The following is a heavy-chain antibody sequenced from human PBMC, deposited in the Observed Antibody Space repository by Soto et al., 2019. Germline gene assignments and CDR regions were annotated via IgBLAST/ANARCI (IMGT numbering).Heavy chain of an antibody. CDR2: ISGSADST. Sequence: EVQLLESGGGLVQPGGSLRVSCAASGFAFNMYAMSWVRQAPGKGLEWVSVISGSADSTNYADSVKGRFTISRDNSKNTVYLQMNSLRVEDTAVYYCAKDRNHYGSVSYFDYWGQGTLVTVSS. D-gene: IGHD3-10*01. V-gene: IGHV3-23*01. CDR1: GFAFNMYA. J-gene: IGHJ4*02. CDR3: AKDRNHYGSVSYFDY.